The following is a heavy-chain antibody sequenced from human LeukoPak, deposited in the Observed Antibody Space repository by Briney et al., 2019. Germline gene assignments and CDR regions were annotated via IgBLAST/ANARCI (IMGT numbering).Heavy chain of an antibody. J-gene: IGHJ5*02. CDR3: ARSLGYCSGGSCYRGFDP. Sequence: GGSLRLSCAASGFTVSRNYMSWVRQAPGKGLEWVSVIYSGGSTYYADSVKGRFTISRDNSKNTLYLQMNSLRAEDTAVYYCARSLGYCSGGSCYRGFDPWGQGTLVTVSS. D-gene: IGHD2-15*01. CDR2: IYSGGST. V-gene: IGHV3-53*01. CDR1: GFTVSRNY.